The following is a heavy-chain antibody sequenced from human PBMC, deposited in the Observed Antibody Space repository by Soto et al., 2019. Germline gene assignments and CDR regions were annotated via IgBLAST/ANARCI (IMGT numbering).Heavy chain of an antibody. Sequence: PGGSLRLSSAASGFTFSSYGMHWVRQAPGKGLEWVAVIWYDGSNKYYADSVKGRFTISRDNSKNTLYLQMNSLRAEDTAVYYCARDLLSVVVAATIDYWGQGTLVTVSS. CDR3: ARDLLSVVVAATIDY. V-gene: IGHV3-33*01. CDR1: GFTFSSYG. J-gene: IGHJ4*02. D-gene: IGHD2-15*01. CDR2: IWYDGSNK.